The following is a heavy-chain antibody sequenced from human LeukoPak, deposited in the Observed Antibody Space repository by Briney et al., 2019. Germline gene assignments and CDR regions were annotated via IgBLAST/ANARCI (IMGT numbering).Heavy chain of an antibody. J-gene: IGHJ4*02. CDR1: GFTFSSYW. CDR3: ARDLIPPDGDY. V-gene: IGHV3-74*01. Sequence: GGSLRLSCAASGFTFSSYWMHWVRQAPGKGLVWVSRINTDGSSTRYADAVKGRFAISRDNAKNTLYLQMNSLRAEDTAVYYCARDLIPPDGDYWGQGTLVTVSS. CDR2: INTDGSST. D-gene: IGHD2-2*02.